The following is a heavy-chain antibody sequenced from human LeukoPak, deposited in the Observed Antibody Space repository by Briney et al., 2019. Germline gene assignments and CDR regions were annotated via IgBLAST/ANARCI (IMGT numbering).Heavy chain of an antibody. CDR1: GFTFRNYE. J-gene: IGHJ4*02. V-gene: IGHV3-48*03. CDR2: IRSGGNTK. D-gene: IGHD5-24*01. Sequence: PGGSLRLSCTASGFTFRNYEMNWVRQAPGKGLEWISSIRSGGNTKYYADSVRDRFTISRDNAKNSLYLQMNSLRGEDTALYYCAREDGEYFDYWGQGTLVTVSS. CDR3: AREDGEYFDY.